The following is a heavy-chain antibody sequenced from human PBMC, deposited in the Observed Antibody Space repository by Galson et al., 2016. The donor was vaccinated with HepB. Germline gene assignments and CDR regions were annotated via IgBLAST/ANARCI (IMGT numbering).Heavy chain of an antibody. CDR3: ATSFGVGINWFDP. CDR1: GYTLTELS. CDR2: FDPEDGET. V-gene: IGHV1-24*01. D-gene: IGHD3-3*01. J-gene: IGHJ5*02. Sequence: SVKVSCKVSGYTLTELSMHWVRQAPGKGLEWMGGFDPEDGETIYAQKFQGRVSMSEDTSTDTVYMELSNLRSEDTAIYYCATSFGVGINWFDPWGQGTLVTVSS.